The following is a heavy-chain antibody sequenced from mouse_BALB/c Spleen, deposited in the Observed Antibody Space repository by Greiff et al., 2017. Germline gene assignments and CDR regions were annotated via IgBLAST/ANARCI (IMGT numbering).Heavy chain of an antibody. V-gene: IGHV1S137*01. Sequence: VQLQQSGAALVRPGVSVKISCKGSGYTFTDYAMHWVKQSHAKSLEWIGVISTYYGDASYNQKFKGKATMTVDKSSSTAYMELARLTSEDSAIYYCARDWDDYYAMDYWGQGTSVTVAS. CDR3: ARDWDDYYAMDY. CDR1: GYTFTDYA. J-gene: IGHJ4*01. CDR2: ISTYYGDA. D-gene: IGHD4-1*01.